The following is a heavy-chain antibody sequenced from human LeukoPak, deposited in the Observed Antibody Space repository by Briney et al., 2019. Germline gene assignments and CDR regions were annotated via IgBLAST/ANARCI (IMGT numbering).Heavy chain of an antibody. Sequence: SETLSLTCTVSGDSVSSGNYYWTWIRQSPGKGLEWIGDIYNSGSTNYNPSLKSRVTISVDTSKNQFSLKLRSVTAADTSVYYCARGGGVAVADYFFDYWGQGTLITVSS. CDR2: IYNSGST. V-gene: IGHV4-61*01. CDR3: ARGGGVAVADYFFDY. CDR1: GDSVSSGNYY. D-gene: IGHD6-19*01. J-gene: IGHJ4*02.